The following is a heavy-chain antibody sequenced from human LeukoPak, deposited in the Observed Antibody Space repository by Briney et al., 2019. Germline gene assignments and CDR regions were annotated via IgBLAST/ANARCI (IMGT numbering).Heavy chain of an antibody. V-gene: IGHV5-51*01. Sequence: GESLKISXKGSGYSFTSYWIGWVRQMPGKGLEWMGIIYPGDSDTRYSPSFQGQVTISADKSISTAYLQWSSLKASDTAMYYCARYGSGSRIKYNWFDPWGQGTLVTVSS. CDR3: ARYGSGSRIKYNWFDP. CDR2: IYPGDSDT. J-gene: IGHJ5*02. CDR1: GYSFTSYW. D-gene: IGHD3-10*01.